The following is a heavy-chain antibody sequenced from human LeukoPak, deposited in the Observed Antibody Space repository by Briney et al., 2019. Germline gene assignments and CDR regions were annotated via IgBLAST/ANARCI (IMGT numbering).Heavy chain of an antibody. CDR3: AKSGRKLNFRDFVRFYYFYYLDV. CDR2: IRGVGVGT. V-gene: IGHV3-43*02. CDR1: ALTFDDYA. Sequence: PGRSLRLSCAASALTFDDYAMHWVRQAPGKGLEWVSLIRGVGVGTKYVDSVKGRFTISRDNSKNSLYLQMNSLRTEDTALYYCAKSGRKLNFRDFVRFYYFYYLDVWGKGITVTVSS. J-gene: IGHJ6*03. D-gene: IGHD2-21*02.